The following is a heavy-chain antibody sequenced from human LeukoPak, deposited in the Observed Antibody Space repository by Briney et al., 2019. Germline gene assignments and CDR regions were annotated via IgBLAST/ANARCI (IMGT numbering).Heavy chain of an antibody. D-gene: IGHD6-13*01. Sequence: ASVKVSCKASGYTLTSYGISWVRQAPGQGFEWMGWISAYNGNTNYAQKLQGRVTMTTDTSTSTAYMELRSLRSDDTAVYYCARVRVSSWYYYGMDVWGQGTTVTVSS. J-gene: IGHJ6*02. CDR2: ISAYNGNT. CDR3: ARVRVSSWYYYGMDV. V-gene: IGHV1-18*01. CDR1: GYTLTSYG.